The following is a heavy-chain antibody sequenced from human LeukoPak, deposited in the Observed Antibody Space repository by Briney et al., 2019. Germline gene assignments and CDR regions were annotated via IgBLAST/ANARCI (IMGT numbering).Heavy chain of an antibody. CDR1: GGSVSNYY. Sequence: SETLSLTCIVSGGSVSNYYWGWIRQPPGKGLEWIGYIYYSGSTNYNPSLKSRLTISVDTSKNQFSLKLSSVTAADTAVYYCATTSYYYDSPDYWGQGTLVTVSS. D-gene: IGHD3-22*01. J-gene: IGHJ4*02. CDR3: ATTSYYYDSPDY. V-gene: IGHV4-59*08. CDR2: IYYSGST.